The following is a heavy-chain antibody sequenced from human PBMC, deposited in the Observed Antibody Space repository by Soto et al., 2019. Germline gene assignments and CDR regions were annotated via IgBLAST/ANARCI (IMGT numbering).Heavy chain of an antibody. Sequence: ASVKASCKTSGYTFTSFVFSWVRQAPGQGLEWMGWITTDKGKTNYAQKFQGRVTMTRDTSTTTVYMELSSLKSEDTAVYYCARYDYNGYYFDYWGQGTLVTVSS. V-gene: IGHV1-18*01. D-gene: IGHD4-4*01. CDR2: ITTDKGKT. CDR1: GYTFTSFV. J-gene: IGHJ4*02. CDR3: ARYDYNGYYFDY.